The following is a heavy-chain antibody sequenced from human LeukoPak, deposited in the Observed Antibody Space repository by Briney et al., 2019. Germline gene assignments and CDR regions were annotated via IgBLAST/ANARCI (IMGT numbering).Heavy chain of an antibody. CDR2: ISGSGGST. CDR3: ANPPPRYCSSTSCFPYYYYYMDV. CDR1: GFTFSSYA. V-gene: IGHV3-23*01. D-gene: IGHD2-2*01. Sequence: GGSLRLSCAASGFTFSSYAMSWVRQAPGKGLEWVSAISGSGGSTYYADSVKGRFTISRDNSKNTLYLQTNSLRAEDTAVYYCANPPPRYCSSTSCFPYYYYYMDVWGKGTTVTVSS. J-gene: IGHJ6*03.